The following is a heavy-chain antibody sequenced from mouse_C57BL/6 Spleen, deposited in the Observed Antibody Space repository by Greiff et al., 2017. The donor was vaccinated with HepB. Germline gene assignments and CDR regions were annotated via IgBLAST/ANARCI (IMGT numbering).Heavy chain of an antibody. Sequence: QVQLQQPGAELVRPGSSVKLSCKASGYTFTSYWMDWVKQRPGQGLEWIGNIYPSDSETHYNQKFKDKATLTVDKSSSTAYMQLSSLTSEDSAVYYCARPYYYGSHYWYFDVWGTGTTVTVSS. D-gene: IGHD1-1*01. V-gene: IGHV1-61*01. J-gene: IGHJ1*03. CDR1: GYTFTSYW. CDR2: IYPSDSET. CDR3: ARPYYYGSHYWYFDV.